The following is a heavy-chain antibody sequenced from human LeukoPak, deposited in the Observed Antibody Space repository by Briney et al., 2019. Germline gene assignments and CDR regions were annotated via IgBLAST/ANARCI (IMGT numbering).Heavy chain of an antibody. V-gene: IGHV4-59*01. CDR1: GGSISSYY. CDR2: IYYSGST. Sequence: SETLSLTCTVSGGSISSYYWSWIRQPPGKGLEWIGYIYYSGSTNYNPSLKSRVTLSVDTSKNQFSLKLSSVTAADTAVYYCARAGFQPRRGGFDYWGQGTLVTVSS. D-gene: IGHD3-16*01. CDR3: ARAGFQPRRGGFDY. J-gene: IGHJ4*02.